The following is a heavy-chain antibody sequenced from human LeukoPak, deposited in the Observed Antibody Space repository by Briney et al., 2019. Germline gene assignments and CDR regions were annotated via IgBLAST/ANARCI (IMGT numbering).Heavy chain of an antibody. V-gene: IGHV1-18*01. CDR1: GYTFTSYG. Sequence: ASVRVSCKASGYTFTSYGISWVRQAPGQGLGWMGWISAYNGNTNYAQKLQGRVTITTDTSTSTAYMELRSLRSDDTAVYYCARRRRSGSSTSCYDYWGQGTLVTVSS. CDR2: ISAYNGNT. D-gene: IGHD2-2*01. CDR3: ARRRRSGSSTSCYDY. J-gene: IGHJ4*02.